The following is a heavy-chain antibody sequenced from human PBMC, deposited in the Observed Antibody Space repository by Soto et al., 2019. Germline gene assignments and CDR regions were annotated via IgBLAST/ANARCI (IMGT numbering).Heavy chain of an antibody. Sequence: PSETLSLTYTVSGGSISSSGSYWGWVRQPPGKGLEWIVSFYYTGGTYSTYYNPSLKSRVTISVDTPKRQFSLNLRSVTAEDTAVYYCARESEDLTSNFDYWGQGTLVTVSS. CDR2: FYYTGGTYST. CDR1: GGSISSSGSY. J-gene: IGHJ4*02. V-gene: IGHV4-39*02. CDR3: ARESEDLTSNFDY.